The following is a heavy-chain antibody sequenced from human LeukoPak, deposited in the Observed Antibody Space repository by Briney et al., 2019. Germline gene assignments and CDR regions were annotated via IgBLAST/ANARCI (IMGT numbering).Heavy chain of an antibody. Sequence: SETLSLTCAVYDESFSAYYWSWIRQPPGKGLEWIGEVNHSGTTNYSPSLKSRVTISVDTSKNQFSLKLSSVTAADTAVYYCARRKYGSGSYYTGTYYFDYWGQGTLVTVSS. J-gene: IGHJ4*02. CDR3: ARRKYGSGSYYTGTYYFDY. D-gene: IGHD3-10*01. CDR1: DESFSAYY. V-gene: IGHV4-34*01. CDR2: VNHSGTT.